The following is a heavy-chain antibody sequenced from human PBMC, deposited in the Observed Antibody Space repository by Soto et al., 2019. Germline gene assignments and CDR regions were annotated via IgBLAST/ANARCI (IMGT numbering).Heavy chain of an antibody. CDR2: IDWDDDK. V-gene: IGHV2-70D*14. CDR3: ARIRRYSSSWPGGFDP. D-gene: IGHD6-13*01. CDR1: GFSLSTSGMR. Sequence: SGPTLVNPTQTLTLTYTFSGFSLSTSGMRVSWIRQPPGKALEWLARIDWDDDKFYSTSLKTRLTISKDTSKNQVVLTMTNMDPVDTATYYCARIRRYSSSWPGGFDPWGQGTLVTVSS. J-gene: IGHJ5*02.